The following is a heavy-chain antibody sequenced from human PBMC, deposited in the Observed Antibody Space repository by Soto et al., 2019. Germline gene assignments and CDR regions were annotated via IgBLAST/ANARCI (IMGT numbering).Heavy chain of an antibody. D-gene: IGHD6-19*01. CDR1: GYTFTRYG. J-gene: IGHJ4*02. Sequence: ASVKVSWKASGYTFTRYGISLVRQPPGQRLEWMGWISAYSGNTNYAQKLQGRVTMNTDTSTSTAYMELRSLRSDDTAVYYCARDFSGGDFDYWGQGTLVTVS. CDR3: ARDFSGGDFDY. CDR2: ISAYSGNT. V-gene: IGHV1-18*01.